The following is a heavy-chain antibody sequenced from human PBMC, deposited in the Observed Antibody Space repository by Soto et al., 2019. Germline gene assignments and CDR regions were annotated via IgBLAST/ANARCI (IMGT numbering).Heavy chain of an antibody. D-gene: IGHD3-10*01. J-gene: IGHJ4*02. CDR3: ARDPQVWFGESHFDY. V-gene: IGHV3-33*08. CDR1: GGSFSGYY. CDR2: IWYDGSNK. Sequence: LSLTCAVYGGSFSGYYWSWVRQAPGKGLEWVAVIWYDGSNKYYADSVKGRFTISRDNSKNTLYLQMNSLRAEDTAVYYCARDPQVWFGESHFDYWGQGTLVTVSS.